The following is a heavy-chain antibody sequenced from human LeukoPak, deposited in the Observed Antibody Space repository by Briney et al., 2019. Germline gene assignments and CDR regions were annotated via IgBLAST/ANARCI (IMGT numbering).Heavy chain of an antibody. Sequence: SETLSLTCTVSGGSISSYYWSWIRQPPGKGLEWIGYIYYSGSTNYNPSLKSRVTISVDTSKNQFSLKLSSVTAADTAVYYCARVQQWRVIDYWGQGTLVTVSS. D-gene: IGHD6-19*01. CDR1: GGSISSYY. CDR2: IYYSGST. V-gene: IGHV4-59*01. CDR3: ARVQQWRVIDY. J-gene: IGHJ4*02.